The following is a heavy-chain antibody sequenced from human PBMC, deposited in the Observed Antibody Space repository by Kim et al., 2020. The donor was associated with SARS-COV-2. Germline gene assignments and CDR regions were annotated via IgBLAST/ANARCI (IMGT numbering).Heavy chain of an antibody. CDR3: ARWGENSDYYDSSGPDAFDI. D-gene: IGHD3-22*01. CDR1: GGTFSSYA. V-gene: IGHV1-69*13. J-gene: IGHJ3*02. CDR2: IIPIFGTA. Sequence: SVKVSCKASGGTFSSYAISWVRQAPGQGLEWMGGIIPIFGTANYARKFQGRVTITADESTRTAYMELSSLRSEDTAVYYCARWGENSDYYDSSGPDAFDIWGQGTMVTVSS.